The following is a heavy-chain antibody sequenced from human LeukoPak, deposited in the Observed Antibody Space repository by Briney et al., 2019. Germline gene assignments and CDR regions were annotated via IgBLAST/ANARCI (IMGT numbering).Heavy chain of an antibody. J-gene: IGHJ5*02. V-gene: IGHV3-9*01. CDR2: ISWNSGSI. Sequence: GGSLRLSCAASGFTFDDYAMHWVRQAPGKGLEWVSGISWNSGSIGYADSVKGRFTISRDNAKNSLYLQMNSLRAEDTALYYCAKDRGSSWYLGWFDLWGQGTLVTVSS. D-gene: IGHD6-13*01. CDR3: AKDRGSSWYLGWFDL. CDR1: GFTFDDYA.